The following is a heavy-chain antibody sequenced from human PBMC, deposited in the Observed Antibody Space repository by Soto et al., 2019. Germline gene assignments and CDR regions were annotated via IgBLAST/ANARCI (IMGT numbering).Heavy chain of an antibody. CDR1: GFTVSSYG. CDR2: ISYDGSNK. Sequence: GGALRLSSAASGFTVSSYGMHWVRQAPGKGLEGVAVISYDGSNKYYADSVKGRFTISRDNSKNTLYLQMNSLRAEDTAVYYCAKAYIVLMVYDPTDYYYGMDVWGQGTTVTVSS. CDR3: AKAYIVLMVYDPTDYYYGMDV. J-gene: IGHJ6*02. V-gene: IGHV3-30*18. D-gene: IGHD2-8*01.